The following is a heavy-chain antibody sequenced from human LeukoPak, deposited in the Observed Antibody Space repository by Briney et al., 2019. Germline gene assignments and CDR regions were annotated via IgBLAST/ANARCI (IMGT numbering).Heavy chain of an antibody. Sequence: SETLSLTCTVSGGSISSYYWSWIRQPAGKGLEWIGRIYTSWSTNYNPSLKSRVTMSVDTSKHQFSLKLSSVTAADTAVYYCAREGGYCSSTSCHYNWFDPWGQGTLVTVSS. CDR3: AREGGYCSSTSCHYNWFDP. V-gene: IGHV4-4*07. D-gene: IGHD2-2*01. CDR2: IYTSWST. CDR1: GGSISSYY. J-gene: IGHJ5*02.